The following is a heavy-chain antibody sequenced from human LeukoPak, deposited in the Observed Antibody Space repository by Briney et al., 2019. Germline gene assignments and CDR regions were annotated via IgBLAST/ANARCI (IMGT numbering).Heavy chain of an antibody. J-gene: IGHJ3*02. V-gene: IGHV3-9*01. CDR1: GFTFDDYA. CDR2: ISWNSGSI. D-gene: IGHD3-22*01. CDR3: AKATTRITMIVPAFDI. Sequence: PGRSLRLSCAASGFTFDDYAMHWVRQAPGKGLEWVSGISWNSGSIGYADSVKGRFTISRDNAKNSLYLQMNSLRAEDTALYYCAKATTRITMIVPAFDIWGQGTMVTVSS.